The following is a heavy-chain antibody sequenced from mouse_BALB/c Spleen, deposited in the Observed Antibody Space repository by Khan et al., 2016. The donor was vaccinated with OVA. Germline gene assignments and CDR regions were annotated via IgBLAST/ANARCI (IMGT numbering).Heavy chain of an antibody. CDR2: ISSGGTYT. V-gene: IGHV5-6-4*01. J-gene: IGHJ2*01. Sequence: EVQLVESGGGLVRPGGSLKLSCAASGFSFSSYSMSWVRQTPEKRLEWVATISSGGTYTYYPDSVKGRFTFSRDNAKNTLYLQMSSLKSEDTAMYYCPRHRGYYGHNPDFDYWGQGTTLTVSS. CDR1: GFSFSSYS. D-gene: IGHD1-1*01. CDR3: PRHRGYYGHNPDFDY.